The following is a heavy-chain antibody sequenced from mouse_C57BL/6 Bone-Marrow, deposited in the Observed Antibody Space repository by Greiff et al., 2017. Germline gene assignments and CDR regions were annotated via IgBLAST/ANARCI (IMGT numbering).Heavy chain of an antibody. D-gene: IGHD1-2*01. V-gene: IGHV5-15*01. CDR2: ISNLAYSI. J-gene: IGHJ1*03. CDR1: GFTFSDSG. CDR3: ARDYYEGYVYFDV. Sequence: DVKLVESGGGLVQPGGSLKLSCAASGFTFSDSGMAWVRQAPRKGPEWVAFISNLAYSIYYADTVTGRFTISSENAKNTLYLEMSSLRSKDTAMYDCARDYYEGYVYFDVWGTGTTVTVSS.